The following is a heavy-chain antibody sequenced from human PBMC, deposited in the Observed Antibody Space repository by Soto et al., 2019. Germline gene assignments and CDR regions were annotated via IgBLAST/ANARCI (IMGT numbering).Heavy chain of an antibody. CDR3: AGGRGFEYFQY. J-gene: IGHJ1*01. Sequence: EVQLVESGGGLVKPGGSLRLSCAASGFTFSSYTITWVRQAPGKGLEWDSSIRSSSDLYYADSVKGRFTISRDNAKNSLYLQMNSLRAEDTAVYYCAGGRGFEYFQYWGQGTLVTVS. CDR1: GFTFSSYT. V-gene: IGHV3-21*01. CDR2: IRSSSDL.